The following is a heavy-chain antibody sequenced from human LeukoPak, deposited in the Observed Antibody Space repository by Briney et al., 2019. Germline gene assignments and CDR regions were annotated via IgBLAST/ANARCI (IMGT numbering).Heavy chain of an antibody. CDR1: GFTFDDHG. V-gene: IGHV3-20*04. Sequence: PGGSLRLSCAASGFTFDDHGMSWVRQAPGKGLEWVSGINWNGDNTGYADSVKGRFTISRDNAKNSLYLQMNSLRAEDTASYYCARDSYYDILTGYYPPDYWGQGTLVTVSS. J-gene: IGHJ4*02. CDR2: INWNGDNT. CDR3: ARDSYYDILTGYYPPDY. D-gene: IGHD3-9*01.